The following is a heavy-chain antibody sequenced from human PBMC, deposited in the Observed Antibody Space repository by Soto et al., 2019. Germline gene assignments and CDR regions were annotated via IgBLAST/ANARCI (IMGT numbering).Heavy chain of an antibody. CDR2: INHSGST. Sequence: SETLSLTCAVYGGSFSGYYWSWIRQPPGKGLEWIGEINHSGSTNYNPSLKSRVTISVDTSKNQFSLKLSSVTAADTAVYYCARVRGITMVRGVHFDYWGQGTLVTVSS. J-gene: IGHJ4*02. CDR3: ARVRGITMVRGVHFDY. D-gene: IGHD3-10*01. CDR1: GGSFSGYY. V-gene: IGHV4-34*01.